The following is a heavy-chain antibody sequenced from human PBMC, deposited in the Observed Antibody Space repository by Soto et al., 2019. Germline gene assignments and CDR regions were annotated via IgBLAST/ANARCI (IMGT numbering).Heavy chain of an antibody. CDR2: IYYSGST. Sequence: QVQLQESGPGLVKPSETLSLTCTVSGGSISSYYWSWIRQPPGKGLEWIGYIYYSGSTNYNPSLPRQVAISVSTSKNQFSLKLSSVTAEDTAVYYCARGFLEWLGFFDYWGQGTLVTVSP. CDR3: ARGFLEWLGFFDY. V-gene: IGHV4-59*08. D-gene: IGHD3-3*01. CDR1: GGSISSYY. J-gene: IGHJ4*02.